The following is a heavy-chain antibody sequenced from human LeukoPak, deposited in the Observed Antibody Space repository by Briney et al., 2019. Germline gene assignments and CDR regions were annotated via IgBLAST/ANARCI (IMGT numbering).Heavy chain of an antibody. V-gene: IGHV3-11*01. CDR3: ARLTPLGIAVAGTPDY. CDR1: GFTFSDYY. Sequence: GGSLRLSCAASGFTFSDYYMSWIRQAPGKGLEWVSYISSSGSTIYYADSVKGRFTISGDNAKNSLYLQMNSLRAEDTAVYYCARLTPLGIAVAGTPDYWGQGTLVTVSS. D-gene: IGHD6-19*01. J-gene: IGHJ4*02. CDR2: ISSSGSTI.